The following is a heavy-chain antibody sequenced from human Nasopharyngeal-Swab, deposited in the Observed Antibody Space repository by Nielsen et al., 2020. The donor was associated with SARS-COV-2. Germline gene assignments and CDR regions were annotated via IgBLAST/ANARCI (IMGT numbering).Heavy chain of an antibody. D-gene: IGHD3-22*01. J-gene: IGHJ4*02. Sequence: GESLKISCASSGFTFSNYWMTWVRQAPGKGLEWVANIKPDGSKRNYVDSVEGRFTISRDDARNSLYLQMNSLRAEDTAVYYCVKDQHAYYYERWGFDYWGQGTLVTVSS. CDR1: GFTFSNYW. CDR3: VKDQHAYYYERWGFDY. V-gene: IGHV3-7*05. CDR2: IKPDGSKR.